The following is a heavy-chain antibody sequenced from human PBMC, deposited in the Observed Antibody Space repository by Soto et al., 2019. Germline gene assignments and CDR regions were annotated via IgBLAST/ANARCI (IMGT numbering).Heavy chain of an antibody. CDR3: AKDMGITIFGVVIPHDAFDI. V-gene: IGHV3-23*01. Sequence: GGSLRLSCAASGFTFSSYGKSWVRQAPGKGLEWVSAISGSGGSTYYADSVKGRFTISRDNSKNTLYLQMNSLRAEDTAVYYCAKDMGITIFGVVIPHDAFDIWGQGTMVTVSS. J-gene: IGHJ3*02. CDR1: GFTFSSYG. CDR2: ISGSGGST. D-gene: IGHD3-3*01.